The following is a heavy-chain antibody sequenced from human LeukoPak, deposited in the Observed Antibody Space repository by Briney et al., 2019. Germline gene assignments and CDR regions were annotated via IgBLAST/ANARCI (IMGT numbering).Heavy chain of an antibody. CDR3: AKPYGSGSKIHLNWFDP. Sequence: SETLSLTCTVSGGSISSYYWSWIRQPPGKGLEWIGYIYYSGSTNYNPSLKSRVTISVDTSKNQFSLKLSSVTAADTAVYYCAKPYGSGSKIHLNWFDPWGQGTLVTVSS. CDR1: GGSISSYY. D-gene: IGHD3-10*01. CDR2: IYYSGST. J-gene: IGHJ5*02. V-gene: IGHV4-59*01.